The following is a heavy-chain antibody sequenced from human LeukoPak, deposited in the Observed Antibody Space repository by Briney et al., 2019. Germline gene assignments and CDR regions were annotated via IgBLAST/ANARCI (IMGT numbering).Heavy chain of an antibody. CDR1: GGSFSGYY. D-gene: IGHD3-22*01. Sequence: SETLSLTCAVYGGSFSGYYWSWIRQPPGKGLEWIGEINHSGITDYNPSVKSRVTISVDTSKNQFSLKLSSVTAPDTAVYYCARVENLLPPNYWGQGTLVTVSS. V-gene: IGHV4-34*01. CDR3: ARVENLLPPNY. J-gene: IGHJ4*02. CDR2: INHSGIT.